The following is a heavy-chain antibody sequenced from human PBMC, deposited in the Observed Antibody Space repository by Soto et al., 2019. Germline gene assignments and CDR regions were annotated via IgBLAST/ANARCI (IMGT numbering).Heavy chain of an antibody. V-gene: IGHV3-33*01. J-gene: IGHJ4*02. CDR2: IWYDESNK. CDR1: GLTFSSYG. Sequence: VQLVESGGGVVQPGRSLRLSCAASGLTFSSYGMHWVRQAPGKGLEWVAVIWYDESNKYYADSVKGRFTISRDNSKNTLYLKTTSLRDEDTAVYYCARANDYYASSGYPAFDYCGQGTLVTVSS. D-gene: IGHD3-22*01. CDR3: ARANDYYASSGYPAFDY.